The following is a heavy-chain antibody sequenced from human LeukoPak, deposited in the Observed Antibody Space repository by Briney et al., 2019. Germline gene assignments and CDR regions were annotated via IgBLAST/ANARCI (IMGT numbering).Heavy chain of an antibody. D-gene: IGHD3-22*01. V-gene: IGHV1-18*01. CDR2: ISAYNGNT. Sequence: GASVKVSCKASGYTFTSYGISGVRHAPGQGIEWMEWISAYNGNTNYAQKLQGRVTMTTDTSTSTAYMELRSLRSDDTAVYYCARDYYDSSGYYYQNDAFDIWGQGTMVTVSS. CDR1: GYTFTSYG. J-gene: IGHJ3*02. CDR3: ARDYYDSSGYYYQNDAFDI.